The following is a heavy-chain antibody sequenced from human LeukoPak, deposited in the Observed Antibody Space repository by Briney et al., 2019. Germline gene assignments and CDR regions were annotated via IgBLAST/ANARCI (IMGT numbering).Heavy chain of an antibody. V-gene: IGHV1-2*02. D-gene: IGHD1-20*01. J-gene: IGHJ4*02. CDR1: GYTFTGYY. Sequence: ASVKVSCKASGYTFTGYYMHWVRQAPGQGLEWMGWINPNSGGTNYAQKFQGRVTMTRDTSISTAYMELSRLRSDDTAVYYCARDAGGSPTRLNWNDPFDYWGQGTLVTVSS. CDR2: INPNSGGT. CDR3: ARDAGGSPTRLNWNDPFDY.